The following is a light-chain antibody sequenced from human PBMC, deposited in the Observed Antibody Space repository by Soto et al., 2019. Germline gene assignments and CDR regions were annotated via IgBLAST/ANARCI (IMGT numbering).Light chain of an antibody. V-gene: IGLV3-21*02. Sequence: SYELTQPPSVSVAPGQTARVTCGGDNIGSKSVYWYQQKPGQAPVLVVYDDSDRPSGIPERFSGSNSGNTATLTNSRVEAGDEADYYCQVWDLSSDHWVFGGGTKLTVL. J-gene: IGLJ3*02. CDR2: DDS. CDR3: QVWDLSSDHWV. CDR1: NIGSKS.